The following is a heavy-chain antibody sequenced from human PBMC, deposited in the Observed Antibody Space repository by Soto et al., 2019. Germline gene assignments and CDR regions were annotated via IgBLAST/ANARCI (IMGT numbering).Heavy chain of an antibody. Sequence: SGPTLVNPTQTLTLTCTVSGFSLSNARTGVSWIRQPPGKALEWLAHIFSNDEKSYSTSLKSRLTISKDTSKSQVVLTMTNMDPVDTATYYCARILWEQQPLFDPWGQGTLVTVSS. J-gene: IGHJ5*02. CDR2: IFSNDEK. CDR1: GFSLSNARTG. CDR3: ARILWEQQPLFDP. V-gene: IGHV2-26*01. D-gene: IGHD6-13*01.